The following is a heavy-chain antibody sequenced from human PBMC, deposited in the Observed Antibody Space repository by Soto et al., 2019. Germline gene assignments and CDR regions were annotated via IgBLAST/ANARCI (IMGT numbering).Heavy chain of an antibody. V-gene: IGHV3-7*01. CDR3: ATAISSPFSNFDS. D-gene: IGHD2-2*01. CDR1: GFTFSTYW. Sequence: EVQLVQSGGDLVQPGGSLRLSCVASGFTFSTYWMTWVRQAPGMGLEWVAGIKEDASDEVYVDSVKGRFSISRDNAKNSLYLQLNSLRAEDTAVYYCATAISSPFSNFDSWGQGSLVTVSS. J-gene: IGHJ4*02. CDR2: IKEDASDE.